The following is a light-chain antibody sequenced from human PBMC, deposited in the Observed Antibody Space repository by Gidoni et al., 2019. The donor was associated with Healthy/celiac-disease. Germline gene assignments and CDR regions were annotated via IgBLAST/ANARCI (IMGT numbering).Light chain of an antibody. V-gene: IGKV1-39*01. CDR2: SAS. CDR3: QQSYSTPPT. Sequence: DIQMTQSPSSLSASVGDRVTITCLASQSISSYLNWYQQKPGKAPKLLIYSASSLQSGVPARFSGSGSGTDFTLTISSLQPEDFAIYYCQQSYSTPPTFGGGTKVEIK. CDR1: QSISSY. J-gene: IGKJ4*01.